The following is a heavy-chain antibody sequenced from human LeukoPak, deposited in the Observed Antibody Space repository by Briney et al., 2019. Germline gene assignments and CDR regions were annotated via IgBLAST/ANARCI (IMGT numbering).Heavy chain of an antibody. J-gene: IGHJ3*02. D-gene: IGHD2-15*01. V-gene: IGHV4-59*11. CDR3: ARGVDCSDFAFDI. Sequence: SETLSLTCTVSGVSISSHCWSWIRQPPRKGLEWIGGSTNHNPSLKSRVTISVDTSKNQFSLKLSSVTAADTAVYYCARGVDCSDFAFDIWGEGTMVTVSP. CDR1: GVSISSHC. CDR2: GST.